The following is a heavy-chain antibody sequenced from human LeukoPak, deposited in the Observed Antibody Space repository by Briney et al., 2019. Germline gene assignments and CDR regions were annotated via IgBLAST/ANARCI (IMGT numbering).Heavy chain of an antibody. D-gene: IGHD3-10*01. CDR3: ARVGLLWDPDAFDI. V-gene: IGHV3-30*03. CDR2: ISYDGSNK. Sequence: GRSLRLSCAASGFTFSSYGMHWVRQAPGKGLEWVAVISYDGSNKYYADSVKGRFTISRDNSKNTLYLQMNSLRAEDTAVYYCARVGLLWDPDAFDIWGQGTMVTVSS. J-gene: IGHJ3*02. CDR1: GFTFSSYG.